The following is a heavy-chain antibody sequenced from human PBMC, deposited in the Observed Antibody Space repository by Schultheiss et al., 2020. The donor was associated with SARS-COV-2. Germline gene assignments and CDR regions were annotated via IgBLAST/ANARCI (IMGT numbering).Heavy chain of an antibody. CDR3: AREVVYGDSMIDY. V-gene: IGHV4-61*01. Sequence: SQTLSLTCTVSGGSVSSGSYFWSWIRQPPGKGLEWIGYIYYSGSTNYNPSLKSRVTISGDTSKNQVSLKVRSVTAADTAVYYCAREVVYGDSMIDYWGQGTLVTVSS. CDR1: GGSVSSGSYF. CDR2: IYYSGST. D-gene: IGHD4-17*01. J-gene: IGHJ4*02.